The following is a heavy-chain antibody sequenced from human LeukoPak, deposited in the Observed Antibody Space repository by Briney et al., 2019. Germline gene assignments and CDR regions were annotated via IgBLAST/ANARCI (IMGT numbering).Heavy chain of an antibody. Sequence: SETLSLTCTVSGYSISTSYYWGWIRQPPGQGLEWIGSIYHSGNTYYNPSLKSRVTISVDTSKNQFSLKLNSVTAADTAVYYCARAGYGDSDFDYWGQGTLVTVSS. V-gene: IGHV4-38-2*02. CDR1: GYSISTSYY. CDR2: IYHSGNT. D-gene: IGHD4-17*01. J-gene: IGHJ4*02. CDR3: ARAGYGDSDFDY.